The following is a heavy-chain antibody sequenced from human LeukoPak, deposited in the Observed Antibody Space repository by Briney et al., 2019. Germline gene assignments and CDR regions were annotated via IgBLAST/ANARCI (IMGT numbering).Heavy chain of an antibody. Sequence: GGSLGLSCAASGFTFSSYGMSWVRQAPGKGLEWVSAISGSGGSTYYADSVKGRFTISRDNSKKTLYLQMNSLRAEDMAVYYCAKESGYEYYYYYYMDVWGKGTTVTISS. CDR3: AKESGYEYYYYYYMDV. CDR1: GFTFSSYG. CDR2: ISGSGGST. V-gene: IGHV3-23*01. D-gene: IGHD5-12*01. J-gene: IGHJ6*03.